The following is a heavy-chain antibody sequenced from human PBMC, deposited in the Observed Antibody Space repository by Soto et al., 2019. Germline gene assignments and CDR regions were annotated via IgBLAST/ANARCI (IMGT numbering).Heavy chain of an antibody. D-gene: IGHD6-13*01. CDR2: FYHSGST. CDR1: GGSISSSNW. J-gene: IGHJ3*02. Sequence: QVQLQESGPGLVKPSGTLSLTCAVTGGSISSSNWWRWIRQPPGKGLEWYGEFYHSGSTNYNPSLTSRDTLTVDKSRNPFGLTVRSFAAESAAVYYRAINGGLWGKAGTNDAFDIDGQGTIV. CDR3: AINGGLWGKAGTNDAFDI. V-gene: IGHV4-4*02.